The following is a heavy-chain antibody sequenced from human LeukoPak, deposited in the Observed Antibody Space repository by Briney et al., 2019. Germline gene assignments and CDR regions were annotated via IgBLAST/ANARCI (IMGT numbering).Heavy chain of an antibody. CDR3: ARSGSWLYNWFDP. D-gene: IGHD6-13*01. V-gene: IGHV4-34*01. J-gene: IGHJ5*02. CDR2: INHSGST. Sequence: PSETLSLTCAVYGGSFSGYYWSWIRQPPGKGLEWIGEINHSGSTNYNPSLKSRVTISVDTSENQFSLKLSSVTAADTAVYYCARSGSWLYNWFDPWGQGTLVTVSS. CDR1: GGSFSGYY.